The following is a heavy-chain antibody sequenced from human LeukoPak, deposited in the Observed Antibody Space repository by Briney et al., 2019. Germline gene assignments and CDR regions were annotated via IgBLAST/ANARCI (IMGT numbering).Heavy chain of an antibody. CDR2: IYSAGAT. V-gene: IGHV3-53*01. D-gene: IGHD1-26*01. J-gene: IGHJ3*02. CDR1: GFTVSDNY. Sequence: GGSLRLSCTASGFTVSDNYMTWVRQAPGKGLEWVSSIYSAGATHYAESVKGRFTISRDNSKNTLYLQMNSLRAEDMAVYYCARIEWERLGRAFDIWGQGTMVTVSS. CDR3: ARIEWERLGRAFDI.